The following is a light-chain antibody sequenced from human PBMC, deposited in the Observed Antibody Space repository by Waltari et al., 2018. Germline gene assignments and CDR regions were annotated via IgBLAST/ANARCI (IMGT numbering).Light chain of an antibody. Sequence: IVMTHSPDSLAVSLVERATITSTSSQRLFYSSNNTNYLAWYKQKPGQPPKLLFFWASTRESGVPDRFTGTGAGTDFTHTINNLQAEDVAVYYCQKYYVVHRTFGQGTKVEIK. V-gene: IGKV4-1*01. J-gene: IGKJ1*01. CDR1: QRLFYSSNNTNY. CDR2: WAS. CDR3: QKYYVVHRT.